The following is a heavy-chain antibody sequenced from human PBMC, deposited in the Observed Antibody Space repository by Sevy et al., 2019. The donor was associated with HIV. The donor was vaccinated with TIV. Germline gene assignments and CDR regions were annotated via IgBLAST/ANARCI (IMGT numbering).Heavy chain of an antibody. Sequence: GGSLRLSCAASGFTFSSYWMSWVHQAPGKGLEWVDTMKEDGSERNYVDSVKGRFTISRDNAKNSLYLQMNSLRAEDTAVYYCVREGVGGSSYSLDCWGQGTLVTVSS. CDR1: GFTFSSYW. V-gene: IGHV3-7*01. CDR2: MKEDGSER. D-gene: IGHD5-18*01. J-gene: IGHJ4*02. CDR3: VREGVGGSSYSLDC.